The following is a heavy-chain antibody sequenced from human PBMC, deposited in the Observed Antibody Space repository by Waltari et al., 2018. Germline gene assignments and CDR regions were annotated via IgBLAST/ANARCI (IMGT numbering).Heavy chain of an antibody. CDR2: IYHSGST. CDR3: ARHLGGYGSHNPGY. CDR1: GYSISSGYY. Sequence: QVQLQESGPGLVKPSETLSLTCAVSGYSISSGYYWGWIRQPPGKGLEWIGSIYHSGSTYYNPSLKSRVTISVDTSKNQFSLKLSSVTAADTAVYYCARHLGGYGSHNPGYWGQGTLVTVSS. J-gene: IGHJ4*02. V-gene: IGHV4-38-2*01. D-gene: IGHD3-10*01.